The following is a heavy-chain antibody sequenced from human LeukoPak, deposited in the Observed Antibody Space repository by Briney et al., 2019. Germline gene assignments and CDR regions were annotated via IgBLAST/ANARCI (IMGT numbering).Heavy chain of an antibody. CDR2: ISSNGGST. D-gene: IGHD6-13*01. Sequence: GGSLRLSCSASGFTFSNYAMHWVRQAPGKGLVYVSAISSNGGSTYYADSVKGKFTISRDNSKNTLYLQMSSLRVEDTAVFYCVKGIAGGPYYFDYWGQGTLVTVSS. CDR3: VKGIAGGPYYFDY. V-gene: IGHV3-64D*06. J-gene: IGHJ4*02. CDR1: GFTFSNYA.